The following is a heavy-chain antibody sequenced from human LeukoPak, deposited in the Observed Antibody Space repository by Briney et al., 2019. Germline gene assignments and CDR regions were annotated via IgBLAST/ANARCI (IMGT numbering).Heavy chain of an antibody. D-gene: IGHD6-13*01. CDR3: AKGRRYGSSWFLFDY. Sequence: GGSLRLSCAASGFTFSSYGMHWVRQAPGEGLEWVAVIWYDGSNKYYADSVKGRFTISRDNSKNTLYLQMNSLRAEGTAVYYCAKGRRYGSSWFLFDYWGQGTLVTVSS. V-gene: IGHV3-33*06. CDR1: GFTFSSYG. CDR2: IWYDGSNK. J-gene: IGHJ4*02.